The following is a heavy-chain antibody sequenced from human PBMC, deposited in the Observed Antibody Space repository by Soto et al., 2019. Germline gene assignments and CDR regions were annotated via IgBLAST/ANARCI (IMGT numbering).Heavy chain of an antibody. CDR2: IIPITATA. D-gene: IGHD2-2*01. CDR3: ARSQGSSTSLEIYYYYYYGMDV. J-gene: IGHJ6*02. V-gene: IGHV1-69*01. Sequence: QVQLVQSGAEVKKPGSSLKVSGKASGGTFGSYAISWVRQAPGQGLEWRGGIIPITATANYAQKFQGRVTITADESTSTASMQLSSLRSEDTAVYYCARSQGSSTSLEIYYYYYYGMDVWGQGTTVTVSS. CDR1: GGTFGSYA.